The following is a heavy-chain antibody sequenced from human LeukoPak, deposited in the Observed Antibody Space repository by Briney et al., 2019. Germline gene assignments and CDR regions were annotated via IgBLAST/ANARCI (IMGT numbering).Heavy chain of an antibody. D-gene: IGHD4-17*01. CDR2: ISTISTIT. CDR3: AKREKGTTGRFFDY. J-gene: IGHJ4*02. Sequence: GGSLRLSCAASGFSFSDYYMSWIRQAPGKGLEWISYISTISTITYNADSVKGRFTISRDHSKNTLYLQMNSLRAEDTALYYCAKREKGTTGRFFDYWGQGTLVTVSS. V-gene: IGHV3-11*03. CDR1: GFSFSDYY.